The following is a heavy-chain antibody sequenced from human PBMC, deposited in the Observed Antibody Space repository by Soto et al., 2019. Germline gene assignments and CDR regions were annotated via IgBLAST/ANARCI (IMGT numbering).Heavy chain of an antibody. D-gene: IGHD3-22*01. Sequence: QVQLVESGGGVVQPGRSLRVSCAASGFTFSNYAMHWVRQAPGKGLEWVAVVSYDGSKQFYADSVEGRFTISKDSSKSTLYLHMDNLRDEDTAVYYCARDRVYYYDNSCYYNVDYWGQGTLVTVSS. V-gene: IGHV3-30-3*01. J-gene: IGHJ4*02. CDR3: ARDRVYYYDNSCYYNVDY. CDR1: GFTFSNYA. CDR2: VSYDGSKQ.